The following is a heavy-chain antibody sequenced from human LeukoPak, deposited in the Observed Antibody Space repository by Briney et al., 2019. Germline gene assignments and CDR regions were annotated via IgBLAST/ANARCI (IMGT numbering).Heavy chain of an antibody. CDR3: ARAYSGSYNAGGY. CDR2: MNPNSGNT. V-gene: IGHV1-8*01. J-gene: IGHJ4*02. CDR1: GYTFTSYD. D-gene: IGHD1-26*01. Sequence: ASVKVSCKASGYTFTSYDINWVRQATGQGLAWMGWMNPNSGNTGYAQKFQGRVTMTRNTSISTAYMELSSLRSEDTAVYYCARAYSGSYNAGGYWGQGTLVTVSS.